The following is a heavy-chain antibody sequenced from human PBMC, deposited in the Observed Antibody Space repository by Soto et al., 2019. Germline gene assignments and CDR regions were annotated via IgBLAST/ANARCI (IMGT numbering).Heavy chain of an antibody. CDR1: GGSISSYY. Sequence: PSETLSLTCTVSGGSISSYYWSWIRQPPGKGLEWIGYIYYSGSTNYNPSLKSRVTISVDTSKNQFSLKLSSVTAADMAVYYCARDSYYDFWSGARHDAFDIWGQGTTVTVSS. D-gene: IGHD3-3*01. CDR3: ARDSYYDFWSGARHDAFDI. V-gene: IGHV4-59*01. J-gene: IGHJ3*02. CDR2: IYYSGST.